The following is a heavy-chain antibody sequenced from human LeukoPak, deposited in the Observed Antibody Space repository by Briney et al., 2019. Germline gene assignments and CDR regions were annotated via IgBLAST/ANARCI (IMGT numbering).Heavy chain of an antibody. Sequence: SETLSLTCTVSGGSIGSYYWSWIRQPPGKGLEWIGYIYYSGSTNYNPSLKSRVTISVDTSKNQFSLKLSSVTAADTAVYYCARDPYYMDVWGKGTTVTVSS. CDR1: GGSIGSYY. CDR2: IYYSGST. CDR3: ARDPYYMDV. J-gene: IGHJ6*03. V-gene: IGHV4-59*01.